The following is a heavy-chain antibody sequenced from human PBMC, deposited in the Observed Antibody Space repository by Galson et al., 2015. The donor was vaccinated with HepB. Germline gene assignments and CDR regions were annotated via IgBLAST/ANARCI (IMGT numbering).Heavy chain of an antibody. D-gene: IGHD1-26*01. Sequence: SLRLSCAASGFTFSSYEMNWVRQAPGKGLEWVSYISSSGSTIYYADSVKGRFTISRDNAKNSLYLQMNSLRAEDTAVYYCAREFGLGGSYLFFDYWGQGTLVTVSS. CDR1: GFTFSSYE. J-gene: IGHJ4*02. CDR2: ISSSGSTI. V-gene: IGHV3-48*03. CDR3: AREFGLGGSYLFFDY.